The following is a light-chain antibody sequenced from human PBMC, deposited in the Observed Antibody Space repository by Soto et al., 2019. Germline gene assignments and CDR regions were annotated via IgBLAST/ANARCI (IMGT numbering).Light chain of an antibody. CDR2: GAS. V-gene: IGKV3-20*01. J-gene: IGKJ5*01. Sequence: IVLTQSPVSLSLSPGEGATLSCMASESVASNYLAWYQQKPGQTPRLLFYGASIRATGIPDRFSGSGSGTDFTLTLTRLQPQDFAVYYCQQYGSSPPPFGQGTRLEI. CDR3: QQYGSSPPP. CDR1: ESVASNY.